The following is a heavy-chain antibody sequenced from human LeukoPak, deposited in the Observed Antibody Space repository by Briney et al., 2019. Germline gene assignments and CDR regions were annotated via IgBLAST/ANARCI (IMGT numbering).Heavy chain of an antibody. CDR3: TKDRGRLVATWGHFDY. V-gene: IGHV3-43*02. Sequence: GGSLRLSCAASGFAFDDCAMHWVRQRPGKGLGWVSLISVDGRSTYYADSVKGRFTISRDSSKNSLYLQMKSLRTEDTALYYCTKDRGRLVATWGHFDYWGQGTLVTVSS. CDR2: ISVDGRST. CDR1: GFAFDDCA. D-gene: IGHD3-16*01. J-gene: IGHJ4*02.